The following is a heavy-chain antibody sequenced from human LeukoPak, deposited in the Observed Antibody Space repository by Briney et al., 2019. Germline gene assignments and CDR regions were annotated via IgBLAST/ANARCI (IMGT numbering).Heavy chain of an antibody. D-gene: IGHD6-13*01. J-gene: IGHJ5*02. CDR1: GFTFSNFW. Sequence: GGSLRLSCTASGFTFSNFWMGWVRQAPGKGLEWVANIKQDETEKFYLGSVKGRFTISRDNAKNSLYLQMNSLRAEDTAVYYCARGFGSSWYNWFDPWGQGTLVTVSS. CDR3: ARGFGSSWYNWFDP. V-gene: IGHV3-7*01. CDR2: IKQDETEK.